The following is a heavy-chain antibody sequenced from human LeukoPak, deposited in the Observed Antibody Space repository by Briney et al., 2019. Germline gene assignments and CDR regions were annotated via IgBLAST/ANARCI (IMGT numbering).Heavy chain of an antibody. CDR1: GFTVRSNY. CDR3: ARGPGDYFDF. Sequence: GGSLRLSCAASGFTVRSNYMSWVRQAPGKGLEWVSVIYSGGSTYYADSVKGRFTISRDNSKNTLFLQMNGLRAEDMAVYYCARGPGDYFDFWGQGTLVTVSS. J-gene: IGHJ4*02. V-gene: IGHV3-53*01. CDR2: IYSGGST. D-gene: IGHD1-14*01.